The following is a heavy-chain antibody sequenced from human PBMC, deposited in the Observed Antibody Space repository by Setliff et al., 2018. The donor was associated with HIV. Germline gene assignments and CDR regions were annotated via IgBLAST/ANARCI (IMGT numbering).Heavy chain of an antibody. CDR1: GGSFNDYF. CDR3: ARERDARGIQLWLPYFDY. J-gene: IGHJ4*02. CDR2: INHGGST. Sequence: KTSETLSLTCAVYGGSFNDYFWSWIRQPPGKGLEWVGAINHGGSTNFNPSLKSRVSISVDTSKNQFSLRLSSVTAADTAVYYCARERDARGIQLWLPYFDYWGQGTLVTVSS. V-gene: IGHV4-34*01. D-gene: IGHD5-18*01.